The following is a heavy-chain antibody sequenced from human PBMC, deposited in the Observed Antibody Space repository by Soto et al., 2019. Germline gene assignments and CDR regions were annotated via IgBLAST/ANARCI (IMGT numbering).Heavy chain of an antibody. CDR2: ISWNGDSI. CDR3: VKAGRYCSSISCPPDWFDP. Sequence: GGSLRLSCGASGFSFDDYAMHWVRQGPGKGLEWVSGISWNGDSIGYADSVKGRFTISRDNAKNSLYLQMNSLRAEDTALYYCVKAGRYCSSISCPPDWFDPWGQGTLVTVSS. J-gene: IGHJ5*02. D-gene: IGHD2-2*01. CDR1: GFSFDDYA. V-gene: IGHV3-9*01.